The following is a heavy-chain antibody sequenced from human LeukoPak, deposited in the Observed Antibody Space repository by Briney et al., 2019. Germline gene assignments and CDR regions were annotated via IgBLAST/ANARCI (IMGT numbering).Heavy chain of an antibody. V-gene: IGHV1-2*02. J-gene: IGHJ4*02. CDR1: GYTFTVYY. D-gene: IGHD3-9*01. CDR2: INPHSGGT. CDR3: TREAPSTGYFDY. Sequence: ASVTVSFKASGYTFTVYYIHWVRQAPGQGLEWMGWINPHSGGTNYAQKFQGGVTMTRDTSITTAYMELSSLRSDDTAVYFCTREAPSTGYFDYWGQGTLVTVSS.